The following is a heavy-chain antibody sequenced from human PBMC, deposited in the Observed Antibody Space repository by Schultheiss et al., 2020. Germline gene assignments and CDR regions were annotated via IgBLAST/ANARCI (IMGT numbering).Heavy chain of an antibody. D-gene: IGHD6-13*01. CDR1: GFTFSRYA. CDR2: ISSSSSYI. CDR3: AREYSSSWPYYYYYYGMDV. Sequence: GGSLRLSCAASGFTFSRYAMSWVRQAPGKGLEWVSSISSSSSYIYYADSVKGRFTISRDNAKNSLYLQMNSLRAEDTAVYYCAREYSSSWPYYYYYYGMDVWGQGTTVTVAS. J-gene: IGHJ6*02. V-gene: IGHV3-21*01.